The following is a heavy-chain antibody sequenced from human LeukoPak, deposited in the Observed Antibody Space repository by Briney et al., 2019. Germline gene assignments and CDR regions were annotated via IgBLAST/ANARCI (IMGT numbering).Heavy chain of an antibody. CDR3: ARDWGWLQYIDAFDI. Sequence: PGGSLRLSCAASGFTFSSYSMNWVRQAPGKGLEWVSSISSSSSYIYYADSVKGRFTISRDNAKNSLYLQMNSLRAEDTAVYYCARDWGWLQYIDAFDIWGQGTMVTVSS. J-gene: IGHJ3*02. V-gene: IGHV3-21*01. D-gene: IGHD5-24*01. CDR2: ISSSSSYI. CDR1: GFTFSSYS.